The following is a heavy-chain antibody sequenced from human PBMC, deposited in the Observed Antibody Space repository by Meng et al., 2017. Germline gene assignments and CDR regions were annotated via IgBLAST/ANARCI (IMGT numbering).Heavy chain of an antibody. Sequence: QLQQCGAVLLKPTETMSPTCAVDGGSFSGYYWSWIRQPPGKGLEWIGEINHSGSTNYHPSLKSRVTISVDTSKNQFSLKLSAVTAADTAVYYCARGPLVHQYFDYWGQGTLVTVSS. D-gene: IGHD6-13*01. CDR1: GGSFSGYY. CDR2: INHSGST. J-gene: IGHJ4*02. CDR3: ARGPLVHQYFDY. V-gene: IGHV4-34*01.